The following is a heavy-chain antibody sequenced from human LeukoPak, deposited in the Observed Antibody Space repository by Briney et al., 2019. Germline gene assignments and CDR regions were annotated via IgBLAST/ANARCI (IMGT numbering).Heavy chain of an antibody. CDR3: VRTRDFWSGFFDY. CDR1: GGPITSDTYY. Sequence: SETLSLTCDVSGGPITSDTYYWSWIRQPPGKGLEWIGYILHSGSTYNNPSLKSRVTISVDTSKSQFSLKLSSVTAADAAVYYCVRTRDFWSGFFDYWGQGTLVTVSS. D-gene: IGHD3-3*01. V-gene: IGHV4-30-2*01. J-gene: IGHJ4*02. CDR2: ILHSGST.